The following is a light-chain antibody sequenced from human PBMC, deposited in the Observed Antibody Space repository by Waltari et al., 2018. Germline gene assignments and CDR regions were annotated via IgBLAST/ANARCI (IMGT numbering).Light chain of an antibody. CDR2: WAS. Sequence: DIVMTQSPYSLAVSLGERATINCKSTQSVLYSSNNKNYLAWYQQKPGQPPKLLIYWASTRESGVPDRCSGSGSGTDFTLTISSLQAEDVAVYYCQQYYSTPITFGQGTRLEIK. CDR1: QSVLYSSNNKNY. CDR3: QQYYSTPIT. V-gene: IGKV4-1*01. J-gene: IGKJ5*01.